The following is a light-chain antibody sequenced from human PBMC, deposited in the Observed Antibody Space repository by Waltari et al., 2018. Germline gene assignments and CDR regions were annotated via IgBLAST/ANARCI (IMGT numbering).Light chain of an antibody. J-gene: IGLJ3*02. CDR2: IHN. CDR1: TSNIGSST. Sequence: QSVLTQPPSASGAPGQSVTISCSGSTSNIGSSTVNWYQQLPGTAPKLLISIHNERPSGVPDRFSGSTSGTSASLAISGLQSEDEADYYCAACDDSLNAWVFGGGTKLTVL. CDR3: AACDDSLNAWV. V-gene: IGLV1-44*01.